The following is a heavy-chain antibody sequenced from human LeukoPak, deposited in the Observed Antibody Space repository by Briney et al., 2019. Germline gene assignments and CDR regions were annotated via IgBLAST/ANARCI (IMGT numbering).Heavy chain of an antibody. D-gene: IGHD2-15*01. CDR3: AREDRSCYYY. J-gene: IGHJ4*02. Sequence: QSGGSLRLSCAASGFSFSSYWMAWLRKAPGKGLEWMASIKHDGTEKFYVDSVKGRFTISKDNSKNSLYLQMNSLRAEDTAVYYCAREDRSCYYYWGQGTLVTVSS. V-gene: IGHV3-7*03. CDR2: IKHDGTEK. CDR1: GFSFSSYW.